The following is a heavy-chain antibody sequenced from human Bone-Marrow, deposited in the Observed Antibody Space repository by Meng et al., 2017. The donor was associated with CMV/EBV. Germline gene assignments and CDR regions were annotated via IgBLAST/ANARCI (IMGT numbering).Heavy chain of an antibody. V-gene: IGHV4-39*07. J-gene: IGHJ6*02. Sequence: SETLSLTCTVSGGSISSSSYYWGWIRQPPGKGLEWIGSIYYSGSTYYNPSLKSRVTISVDTSKNQFSLKLSSVTAADTAVYYCARGDHPYSSWYYHNWDYYYGMDVWGQGTTVTVSS. D-gene: IGHD6-13*01. CDR2: IYYSGST. CDR3: ARGDHPYSSWYYHNWDYYYGMDV. CDR1: GGSISSSSYY.